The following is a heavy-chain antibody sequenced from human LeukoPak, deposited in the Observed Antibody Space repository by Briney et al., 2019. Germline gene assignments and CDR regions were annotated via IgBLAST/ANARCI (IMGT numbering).Heavy chain of an antibody. CDR3: ARYPGTNLIDY. CDR1: GGSISSINW. Sequence: SETLSLTCAVSGGSISSINWWSWIRQPPGKGLEWSGEIYHSRSTNYNPSLKSRVPISVAKSTTQFSLKLSSVTAADTAVYYCARYPGTNLIDYWGQGTLVTVSS. J-gene: IGHJ4*02. CDR2: IYHSRST. D-gene: IGHD6-13*01. V-gene: IGHV4-4*02.